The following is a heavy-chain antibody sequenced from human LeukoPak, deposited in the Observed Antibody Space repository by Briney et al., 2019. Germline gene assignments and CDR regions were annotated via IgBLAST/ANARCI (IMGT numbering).Heavy chain of an antibody. CDR3: TTESFHY. V-gene: IGHV3-23*01. D-gene: IGHD3-10*01. J-gene: IGHJ4*02. CDR1: GFTFSSYA. CDR2: ISNSGTIT. Sequence: QSGGSLRLSCAASGFTFSSYAMNWVRQAPGKGLEWVSIISNSGTITSYADSVKGRFTISRDNSKNTVYLQMNSLRAEDTALYYCTTESFHYWGQGSLVAVSS.